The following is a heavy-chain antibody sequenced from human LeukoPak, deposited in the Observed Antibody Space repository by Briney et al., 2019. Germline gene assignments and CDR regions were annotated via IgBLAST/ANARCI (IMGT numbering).Heavy chain of an antibody. V-gene: IGHV1-8*01. J-gene: IGHJ4*02. Sequence: RGASVKVSCKASGYTFTNYDINWVRQATGQGLEWMGWMNANSGNTAYAQKFQGRVTMTRNTSITAAYMELSSLRSEDTAVYYCARGTTPSENWGQGTLVTVSS. CDR2: MNANSGNT. D-gene: IGHD1-1*01. CDR3: ARGTTPSEN. CDR1: GYTFTNYD.